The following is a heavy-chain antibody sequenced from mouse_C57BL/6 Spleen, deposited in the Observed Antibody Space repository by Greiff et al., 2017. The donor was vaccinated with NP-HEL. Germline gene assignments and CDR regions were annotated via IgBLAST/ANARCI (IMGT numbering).Heavy chain of an antibody. V-gene: IGHV7-3*01. CDR1: GFTFTDYY. CDR3: ARSNWDFYYFDY. J-gene: IGHJ2*01. CDR2: IRHKANGYTT. Sequence: EVNLVESGGGLVQPGGSLSLSCAASGFTFTDYYMSWVRQPPGQALEWLGFIRHKANGYTTEYSASVKGRFTISRDNSQSILYLQMNALRAEDSATNYCARSNWDFYYFDYWGQGTTLTVSS. D-gene: IGHD4-1*01.